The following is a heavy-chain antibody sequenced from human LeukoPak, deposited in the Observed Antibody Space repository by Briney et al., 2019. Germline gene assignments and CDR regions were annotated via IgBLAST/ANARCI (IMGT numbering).Heavy chain of an antibody. CDR3: ARDRRGYYDSSGYYLAADYYYYYGMDV. V-gene: IGHV3-48*03. CDR2: ISSSGSTI. D-gene: IGHD3-22*01. J-gene: IGHJ6*02. CDR1: GFTFSSYE. Sequence: GGSLRLSCAASGFTFSSYEMNWVRQAPGKGLEWVSYISSSGSTIYYADSVKGRFTISRDNAENSLYLQMNSLRAEDTAVYYCARDRRGYYDSSGYYLAADYYYYYGMDVWGQGTTVTVSS.